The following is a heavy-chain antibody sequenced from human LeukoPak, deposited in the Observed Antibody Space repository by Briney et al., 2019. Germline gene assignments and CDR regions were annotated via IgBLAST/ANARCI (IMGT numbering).Heavy chain of an antibody. CDR2: IYTSGST. V-gene: IGHV4-4*07. Sequence: PSETLSLTCAVSGGSISSYYWSWIRQPAGKGLEWIGRIYTSGSTNYNPSLKSRVTMSVDTSKNQFSLKLSSVAAADTAVYYCAREGRLYGSGSYYYYMDVWGKGTTVTISS. D-gene: IGHD3-10*01. CDR1: GGSISSYY. CDR3: AREGRLYGSGSYYYYMDV. J-gene: IGHJ6*03.